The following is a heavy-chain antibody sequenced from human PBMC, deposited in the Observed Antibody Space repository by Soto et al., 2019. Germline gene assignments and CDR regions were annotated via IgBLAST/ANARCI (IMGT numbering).Heavy chain of an antibody. J-gene: IGHJ4*02. CDR2: INSRSSNI. V-gene: IGHV3-48*01. CDR3: ARDTLVGAMAFNS. Sequence: EVQLVESGGGLVQPGGSLRLSCAASGFTFSTYSMNWVRQAPGKGLEWVSYINSRSSNIHYAESVKGRFTIPRDNAKNSLYLQMNSLRAEDTAVYYCARDTLVGAMAFNSWGQGTLVTVSS. D-gene: IGHD1-26*01. CDR1: GFTFSTYS.